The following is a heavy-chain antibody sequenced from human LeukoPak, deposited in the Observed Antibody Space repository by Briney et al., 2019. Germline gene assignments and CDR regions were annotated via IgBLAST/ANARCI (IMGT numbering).Heavy chain of an antibody. J-gene: IGHJ4*02. CDR1: GDSFSSNSAA. CDR2: TYNRSKWYN. Sequence: SQTLSLTCAISGDSFSSNSAAWNWIRQSPSRGLEWLGRTYNRSKWYNDYAVSVKSRITINPDTSKNQFSLQLNSVTPEDTAVYYCARVNNWALKYYFDYWGQGTLVTVSS. V-gene: IGHV6-1*01. CDR3: ARVNNWALKYYFDY. D-gene: IGHD1-1*01.